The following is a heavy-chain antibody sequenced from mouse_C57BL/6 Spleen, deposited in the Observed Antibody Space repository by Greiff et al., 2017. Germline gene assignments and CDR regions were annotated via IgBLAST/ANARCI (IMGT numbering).Heavy chain of an antibody. Sequence: EVTLVESGEGLVKPGGSLQLSCAASGFTFSSYAMSWVRQTPEKRLEWVAYISSGGDYIYYADTVKGRFTISRDNDRNTLYLQMISLKSEDTAMYYCTREDGNDYYAMDYWGQGTSVTVSS. J-gene: IGHJ4*01. CDR3: TREDGNDYYAMDY. V-gene: IGHV5-9-1*02. CDR1: GFTFSSYA. CDR2: ISSGGDYI. D-gene: IGHD2-1*01.